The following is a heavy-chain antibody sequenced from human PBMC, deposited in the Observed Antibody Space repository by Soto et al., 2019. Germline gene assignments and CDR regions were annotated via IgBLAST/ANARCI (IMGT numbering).Heavy chain of an antibody. D-gene: IGHD3-10*01. V-gene: IGHV3-48*03. CDR2: ISSSGSTI. Sequence: PGGSLRLSCAASGFTFSSYEMNWVRQAPGKGLEWVSYISSSGSTIYYADSVKGRFTISRDNAKNSLYLQMNSLRAEDTAVYYCARDRITMVRGVTPFDYWGQGTLVTVSS. J-gene: IGHJ4*02. CDR3: ARDRITMVRGVTPFDY. CDR1: GFTFSSYE.